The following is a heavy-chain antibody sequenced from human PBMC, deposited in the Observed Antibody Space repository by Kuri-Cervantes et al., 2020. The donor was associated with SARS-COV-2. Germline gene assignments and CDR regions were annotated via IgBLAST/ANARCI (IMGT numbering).Heavy chain of an antibody. V-gene: IGHV3-33*08. J-gene: IGHJ4*02. D-gene: IGHD6-13*01. CDR3: ARDRAAAGVYYSDY. CDR1: GFIFSNYG. Sequence: GESLKISCVASGFIFSNYGVHWVRQAPGKGLEWVAVIWFDGSHKYYADSVKGRFSISRDNSKNMLYLQMNSLRVEDTAVYYCARDRAAAGVYYSDYWGQGTLVTVSS. CDR2: IWFDGSHK.